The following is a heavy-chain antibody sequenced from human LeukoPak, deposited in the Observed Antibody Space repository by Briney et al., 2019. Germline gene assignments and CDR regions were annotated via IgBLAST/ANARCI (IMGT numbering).Heavy chain of an antibody. CDR2: ISSGSSYI. Sequence: GGSLRLSCAASGLTFSSYTMNWVRQAPGKGLEWVSSISSGSSYIYYADSVRGRYTISRDNAKNSLYLQLNSLRADDTAVYYCARGTYCSGDNCYYYYMDVWGKGTTVTVSS. D-gene: IGHD2-15*01. CDR1: GLTFSSYT. J-gene: IGHJ6*03. CDR3: ARGTYCSGDNCYYYYMDV. V-gene: IGHV3-21*01.